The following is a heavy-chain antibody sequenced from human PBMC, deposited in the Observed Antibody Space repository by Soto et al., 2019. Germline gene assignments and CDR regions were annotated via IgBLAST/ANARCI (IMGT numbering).Heavy chain of an antibody. CDR1: GYNFANYC. CDR3: VRPLDNWHPVGY. V-gene: IGHV5-51*01. D-gene: IGHD1-20*01. CDR2: IHPGDSDT. J-gene: IGHJ4*02. Sequence: GESLKISGRGSGYNFANYCSACMLQRPQQGLEWMGVIHPGDSDTRYSPPLQGQVIIPADKSISTGYLQWTSLKASDTVMYECVRPLDNWHPVGYWGQGTLVTDSA.